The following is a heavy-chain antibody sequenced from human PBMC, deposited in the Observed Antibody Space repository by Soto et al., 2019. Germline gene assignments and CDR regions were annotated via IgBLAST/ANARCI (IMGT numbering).Heavy chain of an antibody. CDR2: IIPILGIA. CDR3: ARYGSGPDNWFVP. V-gene: IGHV1-69*02. J-gene: IGHJ5*02. Sequence: SVKVSCKASGGTFSSYTISWVRQAPGQGLEWMGRIIPILGIANYAQKFQGRVTITADKSTSTAYMELSSLRSEDTAVYYCARYGSGPDNWFVPWGQGTLVTVS. D-gene: IGHD3-10*01. CDR1: GGTFSSYT.